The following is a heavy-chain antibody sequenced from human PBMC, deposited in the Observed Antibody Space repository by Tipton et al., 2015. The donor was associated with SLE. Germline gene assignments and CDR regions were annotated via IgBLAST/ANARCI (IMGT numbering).Heavy chain of an antibody. CDR3: ARHWEGWLQPGAFDI. V-gene: IGHV4-39*01. D-gene: IGHD5-24*01. CDR1: GGSISSNSYY. Sequence: TLSLTCTVSGGSISSNSYYWGWIRQPPGKGLEWIGSTGSTYHNPSLKSRVTISVDTSKNQFSLNLSSVTAADTAVYYCARHWEGWLQPGAFDIWGQGTMVTVSS. CDR2: TGST. J-gene: IGHJ3*02.